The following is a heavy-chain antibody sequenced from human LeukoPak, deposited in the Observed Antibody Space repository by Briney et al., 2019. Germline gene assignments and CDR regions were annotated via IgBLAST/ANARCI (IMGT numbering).Heavy chain of an antibody. V-gene: IGHV3-30*02. Sequence: GGSLRLSCGASGFTFSSYGMLWVRQSPGKGLEWVAFIRYDGNIKFYADSMKGRFTISRDNSKNALYLHINSLRPEDTALYYCVKDNPLDYWGQGTLVIVSS. J-gene: IGHJ4*02. CDR2: IRYDGNIK. CDR3: VKDNPLDY. D-gene: IGHD1-14*01. CDR1: GFTFSSYG.